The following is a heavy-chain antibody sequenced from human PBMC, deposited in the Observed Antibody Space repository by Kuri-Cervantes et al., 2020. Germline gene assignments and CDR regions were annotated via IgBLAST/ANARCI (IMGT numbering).Heavy chain of an antibody. CDR2: INPNSGGT. CDR1: GYTFTTYY. CDR3: ARSRGYYDSSGYHDY. Sequence: ASVKVSCKASGYTFTTYYMHWVRQAPGQGLGWMGWINPNSGGTNYAQKFQGWVTMTRDTSISTAYMELSRLRSDDTAVYYCARSRGYYDSSGYHDYWGQGTLVTVSS. V-gene: IGHV1-2*04. J-gene: IGHJ4*02. D-gene: IGHD3-22*01.